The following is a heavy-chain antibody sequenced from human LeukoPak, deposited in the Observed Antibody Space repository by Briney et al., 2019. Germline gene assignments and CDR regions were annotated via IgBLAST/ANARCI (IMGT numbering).Heavy chain of an antibody. J-gene: IGHJ4*02. D-gene: IGHD6-19*01. V-gene: IGHV3-7*01. CDR2: IKEDGSNT. Sequence: GGSLRLSCAASGFTFSSAWMDWVRQAPGKGLEWVAKIKEDGSNTYYGDSVKGRFTISRDNAKNSLYLQMNNLRAEDTAVYFCARDRAYSSFDYWGLGTLVTVSS. CDR3: ARDRAYSSFDY. CDR1: GFTFSSAW.